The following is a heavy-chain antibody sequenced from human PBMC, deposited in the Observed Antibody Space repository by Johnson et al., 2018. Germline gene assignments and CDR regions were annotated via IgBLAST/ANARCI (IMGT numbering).Heavy chain of an antibody. V-gene: IGHV3-15*01. CDR1: GFTFSNAW. CDR3: TTELAMIGGDI. J-gene: IGHJ3*02. D-gene: IGHD3-22*01. Sequence: QLQESGGGLVKPGGSLRVSCAASGFTFSNAWMSWVRQAPGKGREWVGRIKPKTEGGTTDYAAAVKGRFTISRDDSKNTVYVQMNSLKTEDTAVYYCTTELAMIGGDIWGQGTMVTVSS. CDR2: IKPKTEGGTT.